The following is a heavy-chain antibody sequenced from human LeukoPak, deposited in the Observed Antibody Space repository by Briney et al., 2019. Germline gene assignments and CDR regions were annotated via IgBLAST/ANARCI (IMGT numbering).Heavy chain of an antibody. D-gene: IGHD4-17*01. CDR1: GFIFSTYW. CDR3: AREGGGDYAHAFDI. J-gene: IGHJ3*02. CDR2: IKQDGSEK. V-gene: IGHV3-7*01. Sequence: GGSLRLSCAASGFIFSTYWMSWVRQAPGKGLEWVANIKQDGSEKYYVDSVKGRFTISRDNAKNSLYLQMNSLRAEDTAVYFCAREGGGDYAHAFDIWGQGTMVTVSS.